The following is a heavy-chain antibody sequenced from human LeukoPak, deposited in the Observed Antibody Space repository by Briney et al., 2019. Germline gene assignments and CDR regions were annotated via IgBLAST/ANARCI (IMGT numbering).Heavy chain of an antibody. CDR1: GGSFSGYY. D-gene: IGHD6-19*01. CDR2: IYYSGST. CDR3: AREEIQQWPSDY. V-gene: IGHV4-34*11. Sequence: SETLSLTCAVYGGSFSGYYWSWIRQPPGKGLEWIGSIYYSGSTNYNPSLKSRVTISVDTSKNQFSLKLSSVSAADTAVYYCAREEIQQWPSDYWGQGILVTVSS. J-gene: IGHJ4*02.